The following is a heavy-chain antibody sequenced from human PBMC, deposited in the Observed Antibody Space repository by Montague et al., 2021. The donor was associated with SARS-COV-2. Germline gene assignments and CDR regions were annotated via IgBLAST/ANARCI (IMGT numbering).Heavy chain of an antibody. D-gene: IGHD1-26*01. Sequence: SETLSLTCTVSGGSITNYYWTWIRQPPGRGLEWIGYIYYSATTNYNPSLKSRVTMSIDTSKNQFSLSLISVTAADSAVYYCARLRRGTYYVSFDPWGQGTLVSVSS. CDR2: IYYSATT. CDR3: ARLRRGTYYVSFDP. V-gene: IGHV4-59*12. J-gene: IGHJ5*02. CDR1: GGSITNYY.